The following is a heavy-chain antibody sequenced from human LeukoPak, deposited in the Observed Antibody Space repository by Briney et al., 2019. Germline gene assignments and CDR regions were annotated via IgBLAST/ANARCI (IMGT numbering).Heavy chain of an antibody. J-gene: IGHJ4*02. CDR1: GFTFNYYW. D-gene: IGHD2-15*01. CDR2: INGDGSR. Sequence: GGSLRLFCAASGFTFNYYWMHWVRQAPGKGLMWVSRINGDGSRSYADSVKGRFTISRDNAKKTVDLQMNSLRVEDTAVYYCGLGYCRGGSCYHIDCWGQGTLVTVSS. CDR3: GLGYCRGGSCYHIDC. V-gene: IGHV3-74*01.